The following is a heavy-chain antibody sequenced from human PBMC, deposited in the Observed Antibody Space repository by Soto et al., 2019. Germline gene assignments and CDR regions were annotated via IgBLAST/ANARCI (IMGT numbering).Heavy chain of an antibody. CDR3: ARDDVLGDGGRCYGVPLDV. V-gene: IGHV3-7*01. CDR1: GFTFSSYW. Sequence: GGSLRLSCAASGFTFSSYWMSWVRQAPGKGLEWVANIKQDGSEKYYVDSVKGRFTISRDNAKNSLYLQMNSLRAEDTAVYYCARDDVLGDGGRCYGVPLDVWGKGTTVTVSS. CDR2: IKQDGSEK. D-gene: IGHD2-15*01. J-gene: IGHJ6*04.